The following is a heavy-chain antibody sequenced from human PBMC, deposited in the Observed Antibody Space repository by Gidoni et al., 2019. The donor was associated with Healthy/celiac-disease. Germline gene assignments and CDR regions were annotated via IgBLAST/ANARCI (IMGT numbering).Heavy chain of an antibody. CDR1: GSSLSISGVG. J-gene: IGHJ5*02. CDR3: AHTISYYDILTGYYKLPNWFDP. Sequence: QITVKESGPTLVKPTQTLTLTCTFSGSSLSISGVGVGWTRQPPGKALEGLALISWDDDKRYSTSLKSRLTITKYTSRNQVVLTMTNMDPVDTATYYCAHTISYYDILTGYYKLPNWFDPWGQGTLVTVSS. D-gene: IGHD3-9*01. CDR2: ISWDDDK. V-gene: IGHV2-5*02.